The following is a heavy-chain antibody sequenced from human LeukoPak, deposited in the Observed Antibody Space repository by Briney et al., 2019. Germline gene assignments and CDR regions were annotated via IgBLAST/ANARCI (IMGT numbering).Heavy chain of an antibody. Sequence: SETLSLTCTVSGDSINNYYWSWIRQPAGKGLEWIGRIYTSGSTNYNPSLKSRVTISVDTSKNQFSLKLSSVTAADTAVYYCARDSSSYSLDYWGQGTLVTVSS. D-gene: IGHD6-6*01. V-gene: IGHV4-4*07. J-gene: IGHJ4*02. CDR2: IYTSGST. CDR3: ARDSSSYSLDY. CDR1: GDSINNYY.